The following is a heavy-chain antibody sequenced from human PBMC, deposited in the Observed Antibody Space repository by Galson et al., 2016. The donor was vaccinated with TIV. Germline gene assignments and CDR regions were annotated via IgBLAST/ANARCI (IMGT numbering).Heavy chain of an antibody. J-gene: IGHJ3*01. CDR3: ARMSLLGALDV. D-gene: IGHD3-16*01. V-gene: IGHV5-51*03. Sequence: QSGAEVKKPGESPKISCKDSGYNFRSYWIAWVRQMPGKGFEWLGIIFPNDSDIRYSPYFRGLVTMSADKSTSTAYLQCSSLKASDTAMDYCARMSLLGALDVWGQGTMVVVSS. CDR2: IFPNDSDI. CDR1: GYNFRSYW.